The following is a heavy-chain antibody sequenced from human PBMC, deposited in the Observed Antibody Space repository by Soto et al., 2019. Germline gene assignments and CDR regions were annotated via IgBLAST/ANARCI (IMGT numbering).Heavy chain of an antibody. CDR1: GFTFSSYG. V-gene: IGHV3-30*18. CDR2: ISYDGSNK. D-gene: IGHD3-22*01. CDR3: AKEPDRYYYDSSGYYVDY. J-gene: IGHJ4*02. Sequence: QVPLVESGGGVVQPGRSLRLSCAASGFTFSSYGMHWVRQAPGKGLEWVAVISYDGSNKYYADSVKGRFTISRDNSKNTLYLQMNSLRAEDTAVYYCAKEPDRYYYDSSGYYVDYWGQGILVTVSS.